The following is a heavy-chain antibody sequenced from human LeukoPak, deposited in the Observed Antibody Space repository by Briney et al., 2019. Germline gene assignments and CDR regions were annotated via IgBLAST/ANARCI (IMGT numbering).Heavy chain of an antibody. Sequence: ASVKVSCKASGYTFASYGISWVRQAPGQGLEWMGWISAYIGNTNYAQKRQGRVTMTTDTSTSTAYMELRSLRSDEPAVYYCAREAPCDFWSGYPCYYYYYGMDVWGQGTTVTVSS. D-gene: IGHD3-3*01. J-gene: IGHJ6*02. CDR3: AREAPCDFWSGYPCYYYYYGMDV. CDR1: GYTFASYG. V-gene: IGHV1-18*01. CDR2: ISAYIGNT.